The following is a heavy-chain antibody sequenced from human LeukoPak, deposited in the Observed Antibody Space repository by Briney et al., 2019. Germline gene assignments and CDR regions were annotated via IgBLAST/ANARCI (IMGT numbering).Heavy chain of an antibody. CDR2: ISSSSSTI. CDR1: GFTSSSYS. CDR3: ARDSLRYCSSTSCGGFDP. J-gene: IGHJ5*02. Sequence: TGGSLRLSCAASGFTSSSYSMNWVRQAPGKGLEWVSYISSSSSTIYYADSVKGRFTISRDNAKNSLYLQMNSLRDEDTAVYYCARDSLRYCSSTSCGGFDPWGQGTLVTVSS. D-gene: IGHD2-2*01. V-gene: IGHV3-48*02.